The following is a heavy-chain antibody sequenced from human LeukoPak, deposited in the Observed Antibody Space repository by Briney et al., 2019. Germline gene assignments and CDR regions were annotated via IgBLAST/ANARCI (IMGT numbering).Heavy chain of an antibody. V-gene: IGHV4-59*01. Sequence: SETLSLTCTVSGGSISSFYWSWIRQPPGKGLEWIGYIYYSGSTNYNPSLKSRVTISVHTSKNQFSLKLSSVTAADTAVYYCARVTNPTVKVHYYYYYMDVWGKGTTVTVSS. J-gene: IGHJ6*03. D-gene: IGHD4-17*01. CDR2: IYYSGST. CDR3: ARVTNPTVKVHYYYYYMDV. CDR1: GGSISSFY.